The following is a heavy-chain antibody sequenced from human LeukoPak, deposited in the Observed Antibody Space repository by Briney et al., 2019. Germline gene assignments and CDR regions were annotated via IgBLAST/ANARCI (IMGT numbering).Heavy chain of an antibody. CDR3: AKDLDYYYYGMDV. CDR2: INWNGGST. Sequence: GGSLRLSCAASGFTFDDYGMSWVRQAPGKGLEWVSGINWNGGSTGYADSVKGRFTISRDNAKDSLYLQMNSLRAEDTAVYYCAKDLDYYYYGMDVWGQGTTVTVSS. CDR1: GFTFDDYG. V-gene: IGHV3-20*04. J-gene: IGHJ6*02. D-gene: IGHD1-1*01.